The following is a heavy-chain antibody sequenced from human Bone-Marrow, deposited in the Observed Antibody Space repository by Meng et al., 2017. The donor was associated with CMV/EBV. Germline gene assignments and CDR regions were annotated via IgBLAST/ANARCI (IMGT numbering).Heavy chain of an antibody. Sequence: GESLKISCAASGLTFSSHGMSWVRQAPGKGLECVSVSYSGVGSASYADSVKGRFTISRDNSNNTLYLQMNSLRAEDTAVYYCANVDFLYGMDVWGQGTTVTVSS. J-gene: IGHJ6*02. CDR2: SYSGVGSA. D-gene: IGHD3-3*01. CDR1: GLTFSSHG. CDR3: ANVDFLYGMDV. V-gene: IGHV3-23*03.